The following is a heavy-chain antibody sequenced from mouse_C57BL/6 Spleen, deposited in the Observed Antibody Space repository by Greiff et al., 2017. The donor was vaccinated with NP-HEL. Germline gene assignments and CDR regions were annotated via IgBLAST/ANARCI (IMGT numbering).Heavy chain of an antibody. V-gene: IGHV1-69*01. D-gene: IGHD3-1*01. J-gene: IGHJ1*03. CDR3: AGGRSGYNRRSYGYFDV. CDR1: GYTFTSYW. CDR2: IDPSDSDT. Sequence: VQLQQPGAELVMPGASVKLSCKASGYTFTSYWMHWVKQRPGQGLEWIGEIDPSDSDTNYNQKFKGKATLTVDKSSSTAYMQLSSLASEDSAVYYCAGGRSGYNRRSYGYFDVRGTGTTITGSS.